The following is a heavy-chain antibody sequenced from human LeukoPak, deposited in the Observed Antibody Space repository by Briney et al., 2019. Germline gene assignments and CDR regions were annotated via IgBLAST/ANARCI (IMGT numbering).Heavy chain of an antibody. V-gene: IGHV3-53*01. CDR1: GFTVSSNH. D-gene: IGHD5-18*01. Sequence: GGSLRLSCAASGFTVSSNHMSWVRQAPGKGLEWVSVIYEGGGRYYGDSVKGRFTISKDNFENTVYLQMNSLRADDTAVYYCARVDTVSGILVWGQGTLVTVSS. CDR3: ARVDTVSGILV. J-gene: IGHJ4*02. CDR2: IYEGGGR.